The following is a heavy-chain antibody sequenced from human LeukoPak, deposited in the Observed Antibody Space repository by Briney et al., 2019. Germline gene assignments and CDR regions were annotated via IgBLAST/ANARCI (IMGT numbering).Heavy chain of an antibody. CDR3: ASRPAAIPLNYYYYYGMDV. CDR1: GFTFSIYG. Sequence: PGGSLRLSCAASGFTFSIYGMHWVRQAQGKGLEWVAVISYDGSNKYYADSVKGRFTISRDNSKNTLYLQMNSLRAEDTAVYYCASRPAAIPLNYYYYYGMDVWGQGTTVTVSS. J-gene: IGHJ6*02. CDR2: ISYDGSNK. D-gene: IGHD2-2*02. V-gene: IGHV3-30*03.